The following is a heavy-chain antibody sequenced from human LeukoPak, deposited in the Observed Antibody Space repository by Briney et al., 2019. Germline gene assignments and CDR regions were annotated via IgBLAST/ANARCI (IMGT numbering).Heavy chain of an antibody. V-gene: IGHV4-30-2*01. J-gene: IGHJ3*02. Sequence: QTLSLTCAVSGGSISSGGYSWSWIRQPPGKDLEWIGYIYHSGSTYYNPSLKSRVTISVDRSKNQFSLKLSSVTAADTAVYYCARTRGYQEPDAFDIWGQGTMVTVSS. CDR3: ARTRGYQEPDAFDI. CDR1: GGSISSGGYS. CDR2: IYHSGST. D-gene: IGHD3-22*01.